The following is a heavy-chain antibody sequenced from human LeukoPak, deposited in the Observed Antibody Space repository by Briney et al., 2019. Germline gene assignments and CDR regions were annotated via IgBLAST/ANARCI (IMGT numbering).Heavy chain of an antibody. CDR2: INHSGST. D-gene: IGHD2-8*01. V-gene: IGHV4-34*01. CDR3: ARGGYCTNGVCYRPHYFYYYMDV. J-gene: IGHJ6*03. CDR1: DGSFSDCY. Sequence: SETLSLTCAVYDGSFSDCYCSWIRQPPGKGLEWIGEINHSGSTNYNPSLKSRVTISVDTSKNQFSLKLSSVTAADTAVYYCARGGYCTNGVCYRPHYFYYYMDVWGKGTTVTVSS.